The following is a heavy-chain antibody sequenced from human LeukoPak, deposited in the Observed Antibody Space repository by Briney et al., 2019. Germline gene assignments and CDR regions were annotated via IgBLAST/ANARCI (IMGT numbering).Heavy chain of an antibody. D-gene: IGHD3-10*01. CDR1: GYTFASYG. Sequence: ASVKVSCKASGYTFASYGINWVRQAPGQGLEWMGWISPYNGNTNFAQKVQDRVTMTTDTSTSTAYMELGSLRSDDTAVYYCTRDVHTMVRGVAGKDYWGQGTLVTVSS. V-gene: IGHV1-18*01. CDR3: TRDVHTMVRGVAGKDY. J-gene: IGHJ4*02. CDR2: ISPYNGNT.